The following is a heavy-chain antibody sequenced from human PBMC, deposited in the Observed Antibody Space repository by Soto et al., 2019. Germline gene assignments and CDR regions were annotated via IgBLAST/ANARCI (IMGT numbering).Heavy chain of an antibody. CDR2: ISYDGSNK. CDR3: ASPHDGEY. Sequence: QVQLVESGGGVVQPGRSLRLSCAASGFTFSSYAMHWVHQAPGKGLEWVAVISYDGSNKYYADSVKGRFTISRDNSKNTLYLQMNSLRAEDTAVYYCASPHDGEYWGQGTLVTVSS. J-gene: IGHJ4*02. D-gene: IGHD7-27*01. CDR1: GFTFSSYA. V-gene: IGHV3-30-3*01.